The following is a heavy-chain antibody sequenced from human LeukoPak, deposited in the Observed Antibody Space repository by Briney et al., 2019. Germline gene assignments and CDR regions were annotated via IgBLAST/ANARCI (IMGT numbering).Heavy chain of an antibody. J-gene: IGHJ4*02. D-gene: IGHD1-14*01. Sequence: GGSLRLSCAASGFTFSYYYMSGVRQAPGKGLEWVSLIYSGGSTYYADSVKGRFTISRDNSKNTLYLQMNSLRAEDTAVYYCAKATGYLLWGQGTLVIVSS. CDR1: GFTFSYYY. CDR3: AKATGYLL. V-gene: IGHV3-66*01. CDR2: IYSGGST.